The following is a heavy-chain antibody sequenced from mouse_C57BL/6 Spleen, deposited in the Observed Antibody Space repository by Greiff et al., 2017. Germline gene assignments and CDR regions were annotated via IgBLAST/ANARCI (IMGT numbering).Heavy chain of an antibody. CDR3: TRTSSGYVGDY. J-gene: IGHJ2*01. CDR2: IDPETGGT. D-gene: IGHD3-2*02. CDR1: GYTFTDYE. Sequence: QVQLQQSGAELVRPGASVTLSCKASGYTFTDYEMHWVKQTPVHGLEWIGAIDPETGGTAYNQKFKGKAILTADKSSSTAYMELRSLTSEDSAVYYCTRTSSGYVGDYWGQGTTRTVSS. V-gene: IGHV1-15*01.